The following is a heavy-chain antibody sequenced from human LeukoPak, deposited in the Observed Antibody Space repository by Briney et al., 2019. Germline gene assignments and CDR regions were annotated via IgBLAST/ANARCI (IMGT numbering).Heavy chain of an antibody. V-gene: IGHV3-20*04. CDR2: INWDGGNT. J-gene: IGHJ5*02. Sequence: GGSLRLSCAASGFTFDDYGMSWVRQGPGKGLEWVSGINWDGGNTGYADSVKGRFTIFRDNAKNSLYLEMDSLRVEDTALYYCARTSDGNWFDPWGQGTLVTVSS. CDR3: ARTSDGNWFDP. D-gene: IGHD1-26*01. CDR1: GFTFDDYG.